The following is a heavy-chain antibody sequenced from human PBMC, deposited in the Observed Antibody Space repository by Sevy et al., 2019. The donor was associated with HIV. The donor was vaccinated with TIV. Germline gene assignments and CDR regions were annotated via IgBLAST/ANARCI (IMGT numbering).Heavy chain of an antibody. CDR2: IYYSVST. J-gene: IGHJ4*02. Sequence: SETLSLTCTVSGASINTFYWSWIRQPPGKGLEWIGYIYYSVSTNYNPSLHSRVTISVDTSKNQFSLKLSSVTAADSAVYYCARGQYSYGYWREFDYWGQGTLVTVSS. V-gene: IGHV4-59*01. CDR3: ARGQYSYGYWREFDY. CDR1: GASINTFY. D-gene: IGHD5-18*01.